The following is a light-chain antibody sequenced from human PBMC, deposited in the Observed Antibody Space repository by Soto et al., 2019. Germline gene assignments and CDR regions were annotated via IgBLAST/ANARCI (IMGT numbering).Light chain of an antibody. CDR1: SSDIGHYNY. CDR3: SSYTSSATLYV. J-gene: IGLJ1*01. CDR2: DVS. V-gene: IGLV2-14*01. Sequence: QSALTQPASVSGSPGQSITISCTGTSSDIGHYNYVSWYQQHPGKAPKLLIYDVSNRPSGVSNRFSASKSGNTASLTISGIQAEDEADYYCSSYTSSATLYVFGAGTKLTVL.